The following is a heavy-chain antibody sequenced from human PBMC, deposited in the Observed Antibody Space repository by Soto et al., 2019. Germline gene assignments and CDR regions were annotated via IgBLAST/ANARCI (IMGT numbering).Heavy chain of an antibody. J-gene: IGHJ4*02. CDR3: AIDSDGGY. CDR2: ISATTGNT. Sequence: EVRLSESGGGLVQPGESLRLSCAASGFNFSIYSMIWVRQAPGKGLEWVSGISATTGNTYYTNSVKGRFTISIDNFENTLFLQMNNLRAEDKALYYCAIDSDGGYWGQGTLVTVSS. CDR1: GFNFSIYS. V-gene: IGHV3-23*01. D-gene: IGHD2-15*01.